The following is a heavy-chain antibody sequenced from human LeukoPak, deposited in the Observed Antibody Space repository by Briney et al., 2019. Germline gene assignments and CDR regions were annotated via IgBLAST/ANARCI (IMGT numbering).Heavy chain of an antibody. CDR3: AKSLLTTATGTGRASDI. J-gene: IGHJ3*02. D-gene: IGHD1-1*01. CDR1: TFSFSEYP. CDR2: ISAGGDGT. V-gene: IGHV3-23*01. Sequence: GGSLRLSCAASTFSFSEYPMGWVRQAPGKGLEWVSGISAGGDGTYYADPVKGRFTISRDNSKNTLFLQMNSLRAEDTTKYYCAKSLLTTATGTGRASDIWGQGTMVTVSS.